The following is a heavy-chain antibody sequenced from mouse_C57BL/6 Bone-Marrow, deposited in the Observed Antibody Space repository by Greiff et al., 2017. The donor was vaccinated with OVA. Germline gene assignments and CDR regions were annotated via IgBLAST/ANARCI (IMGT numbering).Heavy chain of an antibody. Sequence: EVKLVESGGGLVQPKGSLKLSCAASGFTFNTYAMHWVRQAPGKGLEWVARIRSKSSNYATYYADSVKDRFTISRDDSQSMLYLQMNNLKTEDTAMYYCVRDPDYGNHWYFDVWGTGTTVTVSS. D-gene: IGHD2-1*01. CDR1: GFTFNTYA. CDR3: VRDPDYGNHWYFDV. V-gene: IGHV10-3*01. J-gene: IGHJ1*03. CDR2: IRSKSSNYAT.